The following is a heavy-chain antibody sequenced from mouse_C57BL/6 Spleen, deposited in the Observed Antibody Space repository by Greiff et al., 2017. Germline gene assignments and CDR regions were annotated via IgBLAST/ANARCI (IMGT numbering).Heavy chain of an antibody. Sequence: EVNVVESGGGLVQPKGSLKLSCAASGFSFNTYAMNWVRQAPGKGLEWVARIRSKSNNYATYYADSVKDRFTISRDDSESMLYLQMNNLKTEDTAMYYCVRQGPYYYFDYWGQGTTLTVSS. D-gene: IGHD6-5*01. J-gene: IGHJ2*01. CDR1: GFSFNTYA. V-gene: IGHV10-1*01. CDR2: IRSKSNNYAT. CDR3: VRQGPYYYFDY.